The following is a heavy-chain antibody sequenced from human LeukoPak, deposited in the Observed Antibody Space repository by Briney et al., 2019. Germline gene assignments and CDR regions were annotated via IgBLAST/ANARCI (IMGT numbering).Heavy chain of an antibody. D-gene: IGHD3-10*01. J-gene: IGHJ4*02. CDR2: ISGSGGST. Sequence: PGGSLRLSCAVSGYTFSSYAMIWVRQAPGKGLEWVSAISGSGGSTYYAGSVKGRFTISRDNSKNTLFLQMNSLRAEDTAVYYCAKEGRPNYYGSVMGWGQGTLVTVSS. V-gene: IGHV3-23*01. CDR3: AKEGRPNYYGSVMG. CDR1: GYTFSSYA.